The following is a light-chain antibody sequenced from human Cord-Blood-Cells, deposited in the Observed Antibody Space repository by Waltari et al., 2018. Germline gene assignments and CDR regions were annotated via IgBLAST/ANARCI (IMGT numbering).Light chain of an antibody. CDR1: SMNLGGYNY. V-gene: IGLV2-14*01. J-gene: IGLJ2*01. Sequence: QSALTQPASVSGSPGQSITIPCTGTSMNLGGYNYVSWYQQHPGKAPKLMIYDVSNRPSGVSNRFSGSKSGNTASLTISGLQAEDEADYYCSSYTSSSTVVFGGGTKLTVL. CDR3: SSYTSSSTVV. CDR2: DVS.